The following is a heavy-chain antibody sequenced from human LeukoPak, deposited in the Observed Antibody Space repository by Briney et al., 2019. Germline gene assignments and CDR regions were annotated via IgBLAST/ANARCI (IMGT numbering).Heavy chain of an antibody. CDR1: GFTFGSYG. D-gene: IGHD6-13*01. Sequence: GSLRLSCAASGFTFGSYGMHWVRQAPGRGLEWVAGISYDGSNKDYADSVKDRFTISRDNSKNTLYLQMNSLRAEDTAVYYCARDRGAGGTYYLDYWGQGTLVTVSS. CDR3: ARDRGAGGTYYLDY. V-gene: IGHV3-30-3*01. CDR2: ISYDGSNK. J-gene: IGHJ4*02.